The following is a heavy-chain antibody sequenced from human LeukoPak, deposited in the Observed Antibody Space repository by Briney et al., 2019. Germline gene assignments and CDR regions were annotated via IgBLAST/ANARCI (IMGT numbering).Heavy chain of an antibody. Sequence: GGSLGLSCAASGFTFSSYSMNWVRQAPGKGLEWVSSISSSSYIYYADSVKGRFTISRDNAKNSLYLQMNSLRAEDTAVYYCARVKSSSWYDGFDYWGQGTLVTVSS. CDR1: GFTFSSYS. CDR2: ISSSSYI. CDR3: ARVKSSSWYDGFDY. D-gene: IGHD6-13*01. J-gene: IGHJ4*02. V-gene: IGHV3-21*01.